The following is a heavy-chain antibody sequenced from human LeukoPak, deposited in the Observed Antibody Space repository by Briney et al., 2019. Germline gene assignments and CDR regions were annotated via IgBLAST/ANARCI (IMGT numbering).Heavy chain of an antibody. CDR2: INAGNGNT. CDR3: ASTILDYYYYGMDV. D-gene: IGHD5/OR15-5a*01. Sequence: PGGSPRLSCAASGFTFSSYAMHWVRQAPGQRLEWMGWINAGNGNTKYSQKFQGRVTITRDTSASTAYMELSSLRSEDTAVYYCASTILDYYYYGMDVWGQGTTVTVSS. V-gene: IGHV1-3*01. J-gene: IGHJ6*02. CDR1: GFTFSSYA.